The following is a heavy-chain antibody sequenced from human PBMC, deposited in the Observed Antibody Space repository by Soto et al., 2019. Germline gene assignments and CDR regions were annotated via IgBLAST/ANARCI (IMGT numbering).Heavy chain of an antibody. CDR2: IIPIFGTA. Sequence: SVKVSCKASGGTFSSYAISWVRQAPGQGLEWMGGIIPIFGTANYAQKFQGRVTITADESTSTAYMELSSLRSEDTAVYYCARDSGYDSISFADVTSWGQGTLVTVFS. CDR3: ARDSGYDSISFADVTS. V-gene: IGHV1-69*13. J-gene: IGHJ4*02. D-gene: IGHD5-12*01. CDR1: GGTFSSYA.